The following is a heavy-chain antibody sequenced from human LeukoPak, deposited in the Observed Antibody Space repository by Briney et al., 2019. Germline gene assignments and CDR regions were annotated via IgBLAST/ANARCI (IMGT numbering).Heavy chain of an antibody. V-gene: IGHV4-38-2*01. CDR3: ARNSSGNYFDY. CDR1: GNSISNTYY. CDR2: IYNSGST. J-gene: IGHJ4*02. D-gene: IGHD1-26*01. Sequence: SETLSLTCAVSGNSISNTYYWGWIRPPPGKELEWIGSIYNSGSTHYNPSLKSRVTISVDTSKNQFSLKLSSVTAADTAVYYCARNSSGNYFDYWGQETLVTVSS.